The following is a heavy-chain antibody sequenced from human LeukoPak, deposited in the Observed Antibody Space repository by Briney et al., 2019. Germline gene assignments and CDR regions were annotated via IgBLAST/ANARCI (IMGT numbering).Heavy chain of an antibody. CDR3: ASSLAAAGTFPFDY. V-gene: IGHV3-66*01. D-gene: IGHD6-13*01. CDR2: IYSGGST. CDR1: GSTFSSYG. J-gene: IGHJ4*02. Sequence: GRSLRLSCAASGSTFSSYGMPWVRQAPGKGLEWVSVIYSGGSTYYADSVKGRFTISRDNSKNTLYLQMNSLRAEDTAVYYCASSLAAAGTFPFDYWGQGTLVTVSS.